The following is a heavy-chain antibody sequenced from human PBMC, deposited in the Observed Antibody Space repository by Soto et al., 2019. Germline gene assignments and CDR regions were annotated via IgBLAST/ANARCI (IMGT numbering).Heavy chain of an antibody. CDR1: GYSFTSYW. D-gene: IGHD5-12*01. Sequence: GESLKISCKGSGYSFTSYWISWVRQMPGKGLEWMGRIDPSDSYTNYSPSLQGHVTISADKSISTAYLQWSSLKASDTAMYYCARQDSGYDYYYYYGMDVWGQGTTVTVSS. CDR2: IDPSDSYT. J-gene: IGHJ6*02. V-gene: IGHV5-10-1*01. CDR3: ARQDSGYDYYYYYGMDV.